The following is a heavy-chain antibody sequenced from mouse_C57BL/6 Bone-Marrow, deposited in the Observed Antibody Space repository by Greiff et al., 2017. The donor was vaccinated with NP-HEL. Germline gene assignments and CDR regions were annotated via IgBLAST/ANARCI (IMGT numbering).Heavy chain of an antibody. D-gene: IGHD2-4*01. Sequence: VQLQQSGPELVKPGASVKISCKASGYTFTDYYMNWVKQSHGKSLEWIGDINPNNGGTSYNQKFKGKATLTVDKSSSTAYMELRSLTSEDSAVYYCAREYYDYDMAWFAYWGQGTLVTVSA. J-gene: IGHJ3*01. CDR3: AREYYDYDMAWFAY. CDR1: GYTFTDYY. V-gene: IGHV1-26*01. CDR2: INPNNGGT.